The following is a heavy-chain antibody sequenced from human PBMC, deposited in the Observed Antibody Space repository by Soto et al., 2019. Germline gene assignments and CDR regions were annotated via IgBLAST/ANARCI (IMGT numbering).Heavy chain of an antibody. D-gene: IGHD6-19*01. J-gene: IGHJ6*02. V-gene: IGHV1-2*04. CDR3: TREFVAVAGKYAMGV. CDR2: INPDSGGT. Sequence: ASVKVSCKASGYTFTDYYIHWVRQAPGQGLEWMGWINPDSGGTNYAQNFQGWVTMTRDTSISTAYMELSRLRSDDTAVYYCTREFVAVAGKYAMGVWGQGTTVTVSS. CDR1: GYTFTDYY.